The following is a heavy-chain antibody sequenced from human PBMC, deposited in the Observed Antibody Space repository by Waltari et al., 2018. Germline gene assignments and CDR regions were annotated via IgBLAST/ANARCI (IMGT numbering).Heavy chain of an antibody. V-gene: IGHV1-18*01. CDR3: ARTGTPSPLLWFGELLYFDY. CDR1: GYTFTSYG. CDR2: ISAYNGNT. D-gene: IGHD3-10*01. J-gene: IGHJ4*02. Sequence: QVQLVQSGAEVKKPGASVKVSCKASGYTFTSYGISWVRQAPGQGLGWMGWISAYNGNTNYAQKLQGRVTMTTDTSTSTAYMELRSLRSDDTAVYYCARTGTPSPLLWFGELLYFDYWGQGTLVTVSS.